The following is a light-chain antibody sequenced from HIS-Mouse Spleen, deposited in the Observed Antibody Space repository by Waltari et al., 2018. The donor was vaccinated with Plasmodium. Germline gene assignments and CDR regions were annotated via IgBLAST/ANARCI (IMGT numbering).Light chain of an antibody. J-gene: IGKJ4*01. Sequence: EIVFTQSPATLSLSPGERATLYCRASQSVSSYLAWYQQKPGQAPRLLIYDASNRATGIPARFSGSGSGTDFTLTISSLEPEDFAVYYCQQRSNWPPLTFGGGTKVEIK. CDR1: QSVSSY. V-gene: IGKV3-11*01. CDR2: DAS. CDR3: QQRSNWPPLT.